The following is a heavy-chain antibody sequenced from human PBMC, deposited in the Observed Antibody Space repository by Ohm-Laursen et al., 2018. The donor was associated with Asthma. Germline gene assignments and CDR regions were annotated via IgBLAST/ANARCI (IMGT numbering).Heavy chain of an antibody. D-gene: IGHD1-26*01. Sequence: GSLRLSCTASGFTFSDYFMHWVRQGPGEGLVWISHIFPHGRHTNYADSVKGRFTISRDDAQNTLYLQMNSLRADDTAVYYCARARSGSSYDYWGQGTLVTVSS. CDR3: ARARSGSSYDY. V-gene: IGHV3-74*01. CDR2: IFPHGRHT. J-gene: IGHJ4*02. CDR1: GFTFSDYF.